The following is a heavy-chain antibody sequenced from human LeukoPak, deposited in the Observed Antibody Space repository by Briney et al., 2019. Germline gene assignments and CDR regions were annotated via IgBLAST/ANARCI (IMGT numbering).Heavy chain of an antibody. CDR2: IYTSGST. Sequence: SETLSLTCTVSGGSISSGSYYWSWIRQPAGKGLEWIGRIYTSGSTNYNPSLKSRVTISVDTSKNQFSLKLSSVTAADTAVCYCARFGYYDSSGYYYDYWGQGTLVTVSS. CDR3: ARFGYYDSSGYYYDY. D-gene: IGHD3-22*01. CDR1: GGSISSGSYY. V-gene: IGHV4-61*02. J-gene: IGHJ4*02.